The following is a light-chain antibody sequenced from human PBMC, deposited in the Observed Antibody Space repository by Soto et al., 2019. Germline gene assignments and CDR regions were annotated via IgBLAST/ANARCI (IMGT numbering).Light chain of an antibody. CDR2: GAS. CDR1: QSVSSSF. J-gene: IGKJ4*01. CDR3: QQYGSSPLT. V-gene: IGKV3-20*01. Sequence: IVLTQSPGTLSLSPGERATLSCRASQSVSSSFLAWYQQRPGQAPRLLIFGASYRATGIPDRFSGSGSGTDFTLTISRLEPEDFAVYYCQQYGSSPLTFGGGTKVDIK.